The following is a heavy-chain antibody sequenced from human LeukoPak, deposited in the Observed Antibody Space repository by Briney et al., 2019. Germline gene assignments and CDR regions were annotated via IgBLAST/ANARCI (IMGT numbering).Heavy chain of an antibody. D-gene: IGHD1-14*01. CDR3: ARRSPYWYFDL. V-gene: IGHV3-9*01. CDR1: GFTFDDYA. J-gene: IGHJ2*01. CDR2: ISWNSGSI. Sequence: PGRSLRLSCAASGFTFDDYAMHWVRQAPGKGLEWVSGISWNSGSIGYADSVKGRFTISRDNAKNSLYLQMNSLRAEDTALYYCARRSPYWYFDLWGRGTLVTVSS.